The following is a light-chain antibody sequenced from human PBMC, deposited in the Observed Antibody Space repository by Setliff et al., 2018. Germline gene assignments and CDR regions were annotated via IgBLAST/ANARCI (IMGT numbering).Light chain of an antibody. CDR3: SSYTSSSTLL. CDR2: DVS. Sequence: SVLTQPASVSGSPGQSITISCTGTSSDVGGYNYVSWYQQHPGKAPKLMIYDVSNRPSGVSNRFPGSKSGNTASLTISGLQAEDEADYYCSSYTSSSTLLFGGGTKVTVL. J-gene: IGLJ2*01. CDR1: SSDVGGYNY. V-gene: IGLV2-14*03.